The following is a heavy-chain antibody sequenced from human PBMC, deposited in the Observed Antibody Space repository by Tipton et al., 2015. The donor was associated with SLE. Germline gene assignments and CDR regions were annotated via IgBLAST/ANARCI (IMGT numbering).Heavy chain of an antibody. CDR1: SGSINDHY. Sequence: TLSLTCTVSSGSINDHYWSWIRQPPGKGLEWVGHVYYSGSIKYNPSLKSRVTISVDTSRNHFSLKLISVTAADTAVYYCANGGAYGGYVRHWGHGTLVTVSS. CDR2: VYYSGSI. V-gene: IGHV4-59*11. CDR3: ANGGAYGGYVRH. J-gene: IGHJ1*01. D-gene: IGHD4-17*01.